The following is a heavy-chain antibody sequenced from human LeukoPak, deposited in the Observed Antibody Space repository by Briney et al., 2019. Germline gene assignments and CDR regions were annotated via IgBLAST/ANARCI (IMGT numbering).Heavy chain of an antibody. CDR1: EFTLSSYW. J-gene: IGHJ3*02. D-gene: IGHD2-8*01. V-gene: IGHV3-7*01. CDR2: IKQDGSEK. Sequence: PGGSLRLSCGASEFTLSSYWMAWVRQAPGKGLAWVANIKQDGSEKYYVDSVKGRFTISRDNARNSLYLQMNNLRAEDTAIFYCARVNPLMAPGAFDIWGQGTMVAVSS. CDR3: ARVNPLMAPGAFDI.